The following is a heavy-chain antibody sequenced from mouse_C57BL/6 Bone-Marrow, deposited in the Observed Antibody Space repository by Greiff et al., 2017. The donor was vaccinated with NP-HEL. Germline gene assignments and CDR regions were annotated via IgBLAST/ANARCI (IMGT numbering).Heavy chain of an antibody. Sequence: DVQLQESGPGLVKPSQSLSLTCSVTGYSITSGYYWNWIRQFPGNKLEWMGYISYDGSNNYNPSLKNRISITRDTSKNQFFLKLNSVTTEDTATYYCAQYGNYVYAMDYWGQGTSVTVSS. CDR2: ISYDGSN. CDR1: GYSITSGYY. D-gene: IGHD2-1*01. CDR3: AQYGNYVYAMDY. J-gene: IGHJ4*01. V-gene: IGHV3-6*01.